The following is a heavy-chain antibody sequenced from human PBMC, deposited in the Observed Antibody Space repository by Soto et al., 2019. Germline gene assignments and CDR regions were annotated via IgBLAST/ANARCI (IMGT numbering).Heavy chain of an antibody. Sequence: ETLSLTCTVSGGSISSYYWSWIRQPPGKGLEWIGYIYYSGSTNYNPSLKSRVTISVDTSKNQFSLKLSSVTAADTAVYYCARGEGARGPGRIGSRYYYYYGMDVWGQGTTVTVSS. J-gene: IGHJ6*02. D-gene: IGHD2-2*01. CDR1: GGSISSYY. V-gene: IGHV4-59*01. CDR3: ARGEGARGPGRIGSRYYYYYGMDV. CDR2: IYYSGST.